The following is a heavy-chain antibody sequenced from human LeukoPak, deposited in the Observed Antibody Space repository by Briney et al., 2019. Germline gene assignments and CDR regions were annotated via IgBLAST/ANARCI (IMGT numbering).Heavy chain of an antibody. V-gene: IGHV1-2*02. Sequence: ASVKVSCKASGYTFTGYYMHWVRQAPGQGLEWMGWINPNSGGTNYAQKFQGRVTMTRDTSISTAYMELSRLRSDDTAMYYCARYPPDCSSTSCRPGDWFDPWGQGTLVTVSS. CDR3: ARYPPDCSSTSCRPGDWFDP. CDR1: GYTFTGYY. CDR2: INPNSGGT. D-gene: IGHD2-2*01. J-gene: IGHJ5*02.